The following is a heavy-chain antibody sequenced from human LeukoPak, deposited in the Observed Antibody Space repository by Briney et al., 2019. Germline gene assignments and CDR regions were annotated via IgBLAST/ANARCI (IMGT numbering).Heavy chain of an antibody. CDR3: ARLYYGSGSYSWYYYYYMDV. CDR2: IYPGDSDT. J-gene: IGHJ6*03. D-gene: IGHD3-10*01. V-gene: IGHV5-51*01. CDR1: GYSFTSYW. Sequence: KPGESLKISCKGSGYSFTSYWIGWARQMPGKGLEWMGIIYPGDSDTRYSPSFQGQVTISADKSISTAYLQWSSLKASDTAMYYCARLYYGSGSYSWYYYYYMDVWGKGTTVTVSS.